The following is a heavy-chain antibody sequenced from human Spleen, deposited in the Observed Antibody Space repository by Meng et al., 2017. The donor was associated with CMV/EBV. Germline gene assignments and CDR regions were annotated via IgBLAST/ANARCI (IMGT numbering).Heavy chain of an antibody. CDR2: MNPNTGIT. V-gene: IGHV1-8*01. D-gene: IGHD2-2*01. Sequence: ASVKVSCKASGYTFTSYDINWVRQATGQGLEWMGWMNPNTGITDYAQKFQGRVTMTRNTSTSTSYMELSGLRSEDTAVYYCARAGGASSLPYYWGQGTLVTVSS. CDR1: GYTFTSYD. CDR3: ARAGGASSLPYY. J-gene: IGHJ4*02.